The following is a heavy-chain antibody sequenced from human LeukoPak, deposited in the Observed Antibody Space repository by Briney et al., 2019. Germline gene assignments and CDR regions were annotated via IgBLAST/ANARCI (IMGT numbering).Heavy chain of an antibody. CDR2: IYYSGST. CDR3: ARVALRGEYNWNYGIEFPPFDP. Sequence: KSSETLSLTCTVSGGSISSYYWSWIRQPPGKGLEWIGYIYYSGSTNYNPSLKSRVTISVDTSKNQFSLKLSSVTAADTAVYYCARVALRGEYNWNYGIEFPPFDPWGQGTLVTVSS. D-gene: IGHD1-7*01. J-gene: IGHJ5*02. V-gene: IGHV4-59*01. CDR1: GGSISSYY.